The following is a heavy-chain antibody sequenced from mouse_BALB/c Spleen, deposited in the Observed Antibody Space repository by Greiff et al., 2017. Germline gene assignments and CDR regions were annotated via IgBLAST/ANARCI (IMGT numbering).Heavy chain of an antibody. CDR1: GFTFSSYT. Sequence: DVMLVESGGGLVQPGGSLKLSCAASGFTFSSYTMSWVRQTPEKRLEWVAYISNGGGSTYYPDTVKGRFTISRDNAKNTLYLQMSSLKSEDTAMYYCARHGSWFAYWGQGTLVTVSA. CDR2: ISNGGGST. CDR3: ARHGSWFAY. J-gene: IGHJ3*01. V-gene: IGHV5-12-2*01.